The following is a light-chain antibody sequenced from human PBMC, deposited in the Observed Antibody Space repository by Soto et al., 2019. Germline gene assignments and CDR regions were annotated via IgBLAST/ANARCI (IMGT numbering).Light chain of an antibody. Sequence: EIVMTQSPATLSVSPGETATLSCRASQHVGINLAWYQQKPGQAPRLLIYSASTRASGIPDRFSGSGSGTEFTLTISSLQSEDFAVYYCQQYGSSPYTFGLGTKLEIK. CDR1: QHVGIN. CDR2: SAS. J-gene: IGKJ2*01. CDR3: QQYGSSPYT. V-gene: IGKV3-15*01.